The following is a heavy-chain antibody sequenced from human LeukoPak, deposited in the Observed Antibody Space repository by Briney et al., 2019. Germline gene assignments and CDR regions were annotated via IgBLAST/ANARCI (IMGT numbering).Heavy chain of an antibody. Sequence: GGSLRLSCAASGFTVSSNYMSWVCQAPGKGLEWVSVIYSGGSTYYADSVKGRFTISRDNSKNTLYLQMNSLRAEDTAVYYCARSRSAYYYDSSGYSWGQGTLVTVSS. V-gene: IGHV3-66*01. CDR3: ARSRSAYYYDSSGYS. CDR1: GFTVSSNY. J-gene: IGHJ5*02. D-gene: IGHD3-22*01. CDR2: IYSGGST.